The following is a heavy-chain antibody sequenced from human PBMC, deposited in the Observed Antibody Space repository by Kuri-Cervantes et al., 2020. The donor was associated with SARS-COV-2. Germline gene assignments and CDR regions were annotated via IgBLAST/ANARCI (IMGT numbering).Heavy chain of an antibody. J-gene: IGHJ4*02. CDR1: GYTFTGYY. Sequence: SVKVSCKASGYTFTGYYMHWVRQAPGQGLEWMGGIIPIFGTANYAQKFQGRVTITTDESTSTAYMELSSLRSEDTAVYYCATAGTTAMALFDYWGQGTLVTVSS. CDR3: ATAGTTAMALFDY. CDR2: IIPIFGTA. V-gene: IGHV1-69*05. D-gene: IGHD5-18*01.